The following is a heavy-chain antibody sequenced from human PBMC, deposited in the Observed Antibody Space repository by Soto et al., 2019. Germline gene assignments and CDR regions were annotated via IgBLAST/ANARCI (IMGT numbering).Heavy chain of an antibody. J-gene: IGHJ4*02. CDR1: GVSFSGYS. D-gene: IGHD2-8*02. CDR2: INHSGST. CDR3: ARDKITGLFDY. Sequence: PSETLSLTCAVYGVSFSGYSWTWIRQPPGTGLEWIGEINHSGSTNYNPSLKSRVTISVDTSKNQFSLKLTSVTVADTAVYYCARDKITGLFDYWGQGTLVTSPQ. V-gene: IGHV4-34*01.